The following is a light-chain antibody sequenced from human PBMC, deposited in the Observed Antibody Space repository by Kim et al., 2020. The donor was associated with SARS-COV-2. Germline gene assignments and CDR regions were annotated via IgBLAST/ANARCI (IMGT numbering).Light chain of an antibody. CDR2: AAS. V-gene: IGKV1D-16*01. CDR3: QQYKTYPRT. CDR1: QGISSW. Sequence: DIQIIQSPSSLSASVGDRVTITCRASQGISSWLAWYQQKPGKAPRSLIYAASNLQSGVPSRFSGSGSGTDFTLTIRSLQPEDFATYYCQQYKTYPRTFGQGTKLEI. J-gene: IGKJ2*01.